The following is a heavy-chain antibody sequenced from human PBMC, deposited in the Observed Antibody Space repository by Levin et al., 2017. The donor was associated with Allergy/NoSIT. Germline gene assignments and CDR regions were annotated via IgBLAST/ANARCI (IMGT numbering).Heavy chain of an antibody. CDR2: TSNSGTTI. V-gene: IGHV3-11*01. J-gene: IGHJ4*02. D-gene: IGHD3-10*01. CDR3: GRAYGSFDY. CDR1: GFTLSDYY. Sequence: RGESLKISCAASGFTLSDYYMNWIRQSPGKGLEWISYTSNSGTTIYYADSVKGRFTISRDNAKNSLYLQMDSLRADDTAVYYCGRAYGSFDYWGQGTLVTVSS.